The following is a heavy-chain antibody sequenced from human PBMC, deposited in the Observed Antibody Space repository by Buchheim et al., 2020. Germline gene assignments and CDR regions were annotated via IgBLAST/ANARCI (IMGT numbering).Heavy chain of an antibody. CDR1: DGSFSSFY. CDR2: FNYAGRT. V-gene: IGHV4-34*01. Sequence: QVLLQQGGARLLKPSETLSLTCDVSDGSFSSFYWTWIRQPPGKGLEWIGEFNYAGRTNYSPSLKSRVIISVDRSRNKFSLNLRSVTAADTGVYYCARGTGQIVYFYGMDVWGQGTT. D-gene: IGHD2-21*01. J-gene: IGHJ6*02. CDR3: ARGTGQIVYFYGMDV.